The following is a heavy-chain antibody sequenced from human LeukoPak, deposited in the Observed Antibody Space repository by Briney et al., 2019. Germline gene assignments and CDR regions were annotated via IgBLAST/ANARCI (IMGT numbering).Heavy chain of an antibody. D-gene: IGHD6-19*01. Sequence: NTSETLSLTCTVSGGSISSYYWSWIRQPPGKGLEWIGYIYYSGSPNYNPSLKSRVTISVDTSKNQCSLKLSSVTAADTAVYYCARRRAVAGGAFDCWGQGTLVTVSS. CDR3: ARRRAVAGGAFDC. CDR2: IYYSGSP. CDR1: GGSISSYY. J-gene: IGHJ4*02. V-gene: IGHV4-59*08.